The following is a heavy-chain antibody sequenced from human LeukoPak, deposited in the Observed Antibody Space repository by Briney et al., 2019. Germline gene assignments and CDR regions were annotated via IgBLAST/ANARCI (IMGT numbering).Heavy chain of an antibody. J-gene: IGHJ4*02. CDR3: ARVPPGRLVHYYYFDY. Sequence: ASVKVSCKASGYTFTGYYMHWVRQAPGQGLEWMGWINPNSGGTNYARKFQGRVTMTRDTSISTAYMELSRLRSDDAAVYYCARVPPGRLVHYYYFDYWGQGTLVTVSS. D-gene: IGHD6-19*01. CDR2: INPNSGGT. CDR1: GYTFTGYY. V-gene: IGHV1-2*02.